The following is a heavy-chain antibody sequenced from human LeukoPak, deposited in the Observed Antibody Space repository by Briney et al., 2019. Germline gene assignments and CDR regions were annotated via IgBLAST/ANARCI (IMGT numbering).Heavy chain of an antibody. CDR3: ARVNPEKQYSRLIWPALIHYYGMDV. J-gene: IGHJ6*02. CDR1: GYTFTSYG. D-gene: IGHD6-6*01. Sequence: ASVKVSCKASGYTFTSYGISWVRQASGQGLEWMGWISAYNGNTNYAQKLQGRVTMTTDTSTSTAYMELRSLRSDDTAVYYCARVNPEKQYSRLIWPALIHYYGMDVWGQGTTVTVSS. V-gene: IGHV1-18*01. CDR2: ISAYNGNT.